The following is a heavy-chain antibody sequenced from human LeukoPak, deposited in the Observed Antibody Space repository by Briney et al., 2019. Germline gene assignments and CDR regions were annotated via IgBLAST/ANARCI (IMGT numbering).Heavy chain of an antibody. Sequence: ALVKVSCKASGYTFTSYDINWVRQATGQGLEWMGWMNPNSGNTGYAQKFQGRVTITRNTSISTAYMELSSLRSEDTAVYYCARGDAYYYDSSGYYHDAFDIWGQGTMVTVSS. CDR2: MNPNSGNT. CDR3: ARGDAYYYDSSGYYHDAFDI. CDR1: GYTFTSYD. J-gene: IGHJ3*02. D-gene: IGHD3-22*01. V-gene: IGHV1-8*02.